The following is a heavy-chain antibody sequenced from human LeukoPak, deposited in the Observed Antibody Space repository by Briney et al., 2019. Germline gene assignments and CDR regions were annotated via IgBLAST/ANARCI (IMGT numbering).Heavy chain of an antibody. D-gene: IGHD4-23*01. CDR1: GFTVSSNY. J-gene: IGHJ4*02. CDR2: IYSGGST. Sequence: GGSLRLSCAASGFTVSSNYMSWVRQAPGKGLEWVSVIYSGGSTYYADSVKGRFTISRDNSKNTLYLQMNSLRAEDTAVYYCARGPWVTTLVYWGQGTLVTVPS. CDR3: ARGPWVTTLVY. V-gene: IGHV3-53*01.